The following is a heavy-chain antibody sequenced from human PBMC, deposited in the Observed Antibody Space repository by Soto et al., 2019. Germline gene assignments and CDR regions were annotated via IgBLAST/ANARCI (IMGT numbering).Heavy chain of an antibody. CDR1: GYTFSDYA. CDR3: ARYYYASGGYDDYFDY. V-gene: IGHV1-3*04. D-gene: IGHD3-22*01. Sequence: ASVKVSCKVSGYTFSDYAIHWVRQAPGQGLEWMGWINIGSATTKYSQRLQDRVIVTRDTSASTAYMELSSLRSEDTAVYYCARYYYASGGYDDYFDYWGQGTLVTVSS. J-gene: IGHJ4*02. CDR2: INIGSATT.